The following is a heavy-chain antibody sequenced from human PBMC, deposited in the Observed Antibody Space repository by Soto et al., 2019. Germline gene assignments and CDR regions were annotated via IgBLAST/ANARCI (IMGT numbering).Heavy chain of an antibody. D-gene: IGHD3-22*01. V-gene: IGHV4-30-2*01. CDR3: ARELLFYDSDGLSWDDAFDI. CDR2: IYQSGST. Sequence: KPSETLSLTCAVSGGSLSSSAYSWSWIRQPPGKGLEWIGFIYQSGSTYYNPSLKSRVTMSLDRPKNQFSLKLSSVTAADTAVYYCARELLFYDSDGLSWDDAFDIWGQGTMATVSS. J-gene: IGHJ3*02. CDR1: GGSLSSSAYS.